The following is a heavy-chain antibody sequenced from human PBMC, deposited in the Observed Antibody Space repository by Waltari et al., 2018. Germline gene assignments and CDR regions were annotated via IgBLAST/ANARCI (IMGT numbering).Heavy chain of an antibody. CDR3: ATDAVAARPRYFDY. CDR2: FDPEDGET. J-gene: IGHJ4*02. D-gene: IGHD6-6*01. V-gene: IGHV1-24*01. Sequence: VQLVQSGAEVKKPGASVKVSCKVSGYTLTELSMPWVRLAPGKGLEWMGGFDPEDGETIYAQEFQGRGTMTADTSTDTAYMELSSLRSEDTAVYYCATDAVAARPRYFDYGGQGTLVTVSS. CDR1: GYTLTELS.